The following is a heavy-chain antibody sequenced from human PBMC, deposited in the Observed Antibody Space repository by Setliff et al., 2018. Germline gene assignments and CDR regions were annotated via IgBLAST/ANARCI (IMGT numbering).Heavy chain of an antibody. Sequence: PSETLSLTCTVSGGSISSGDYYWGWIRQPPGKGLEWIGSIYHSGSTYYKSSLKSRVTISLNTSKNQFSLMLSSVTAADTAVYYCAKSTAYLSYYYYYGFDVWGPGTTVTVSS. CDR3: AKSTAYLSYYYYYGFDV. D-gene: IGHD3-9*01. CDR1: GGSISSGDYY. CDR2: IYHSGST. J-gene: IGHJ6*02. V-gene: IGHV4-39*07.